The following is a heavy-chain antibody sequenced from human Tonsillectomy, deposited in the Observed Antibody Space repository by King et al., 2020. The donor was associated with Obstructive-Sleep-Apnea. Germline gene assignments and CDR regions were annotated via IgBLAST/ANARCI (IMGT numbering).Heavy chain of an antibody. J-gene: IGHJ3*02. Sequence: VQLVESGGGVVQPGRSLRLSCAASGFTFSLFAMHWGRQAPGKGLEWVAVISYDGSQKYYADSLKGRLTISRDNSKNTVYLQMNSLRAEDGTAVYFCARDDHDALDIWGQGTMVTVSS. CDR2: ISYDGSQK. CDR3: ARDDHDALDI. CDR1: GFTFSLFA. V-gene: IGHV3-30*04. D-gene: IGHD1-14*01.